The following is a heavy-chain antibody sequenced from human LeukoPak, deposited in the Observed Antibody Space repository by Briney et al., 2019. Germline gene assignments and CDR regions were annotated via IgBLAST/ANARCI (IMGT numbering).Heavy chain of an antibody. CDR2: IIPIFGTA. CDR1: GYTFTSYG. CDR3: AIPTTVARRYYYGMDV. J-gene: IGHJ6*02. D-gene: IGHD4-23*01. Sequence: SVKVSCKASGYTFTSYGISWVRQAPGQGLEWMGGIIPIFGTANYAQKFQGRVTITADESTSTAYMELSSLRSEDTAVYYCAIPTTVARRYYYGMDVWGQGTTVTVSS. V-gene: IGHV1-69*13.